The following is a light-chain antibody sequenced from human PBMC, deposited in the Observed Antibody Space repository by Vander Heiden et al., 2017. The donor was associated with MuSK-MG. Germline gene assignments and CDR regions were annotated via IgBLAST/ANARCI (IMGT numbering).Light chain of an antibody. J-gene: IGLJ2*01. CDR1: KLGDKY. CDR3: QAWDSSIVV. Sequence: SYELTQPPPVSVSPGQTASITCSVDKLGDKYACWYQQKPGQSPVLVIYQDSKRPSGIPERFSGSNSGNTATLTISGTQAMDEADYYCQAWDSSIVVFGGGTKLTVL. CDR2: QDS. V-gene: IGLV3-1*01.